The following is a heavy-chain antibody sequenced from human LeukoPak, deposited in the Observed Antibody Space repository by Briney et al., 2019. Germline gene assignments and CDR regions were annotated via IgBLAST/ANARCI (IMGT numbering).Heavy chain of an antibody. D-gene: IGHD3-10*01. CDR3: ARLAGTYYFDY. CDR1: GGSISSSSYY. Sequence: PSETLSLTCTVSGGSISSSSYYWGWIRQPPGKGPEWIGSIYYSGSTYYNPSLKSRVTISVDTSKNQFSLKLSSVTAADTAVYCCARLAGTYYFDYWGQGTLVTVSS. J-gene: IGHJ4*02. V-gene: IGHV4-39*01. CDR2: IYYSGST.